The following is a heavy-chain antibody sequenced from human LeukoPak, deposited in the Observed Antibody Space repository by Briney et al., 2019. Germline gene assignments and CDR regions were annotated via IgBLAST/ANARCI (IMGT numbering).Heavy chain of an antibody. V-gene: IGHV1-18*01. J-gene: IGHJ4*02. Sequence: WASVKVSCKTSGYTFNNYGISWVRQAPGQGLEWMGWVSSYNGDTNYAQKVQGRVTMSTDTSTSTAYMELRSLRSDDTAVYYCASFDPGCSSTSCLDYWGQGTLVTVSS. CDR2: VSSYNGDT. CDR3: ASFDPGCSSTSCLDY. CDR1: GYTFNNYG. D-gene: IGHD2-2*01.